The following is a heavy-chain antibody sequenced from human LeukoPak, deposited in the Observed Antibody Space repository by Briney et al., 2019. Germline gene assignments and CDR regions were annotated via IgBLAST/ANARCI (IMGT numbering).Heavy chain of an antibody. J-gene: IGHJ4*02. D-gene: IGHD6-13*01. CDR3: ARGGSSWYDYFGY. Sequence: SETLSLTCTVSGASISSSSYYWGWIRQPPGTGLEWIGSIYYSGSTHYHPSLKSRVTISVDTSKNQFSLKLSYVTAEDTAVYYCARGGSSWYDYFGYWGQGTLVTVSS. CDR2: IYYSGST. CDR1: GASISSSSYY. V-gene: IGHV4-39*01.